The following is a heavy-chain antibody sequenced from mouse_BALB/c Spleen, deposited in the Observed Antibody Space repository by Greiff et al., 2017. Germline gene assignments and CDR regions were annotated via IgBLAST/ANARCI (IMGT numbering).Heavy chain of an antibody. CDR3: ARDGNYLDY. D-gene: IGHD2-1*01. Sequence: VQLQQSGPELVKPGASVKISCKASGYSFTGYYMHWVKQSHVKSLEWIGRINPYNGATSYNQNFKDKASLTVDKSSSTAYMELHSLTSEDSAVYYCARDGNYLDYWGQGTTLTVSS. J-gene: IGHJ2*01. V-gene: IGHV1-26*01. CDR2: INPYNGAT. CDR1: GYSFTGYY.